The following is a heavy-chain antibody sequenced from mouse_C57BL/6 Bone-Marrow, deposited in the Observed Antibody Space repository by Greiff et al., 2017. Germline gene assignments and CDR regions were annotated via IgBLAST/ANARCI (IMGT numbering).Heavy chain of an antibody. CDR2: IDPSDSYT. Sequence: QVQLKQPGAELVKPGASVKLSCKASGYTFTSYWMQWVKQRPGQGLEWIGEIDPSDSYTNYNQKFKGKATLTVDTSSSTAYMQLSSLTSEDSAVYYCARLYGSSWYRDVWGTGTTVTVSS. CDR3: ARLYGSSWYRDV. J-gene: IGHJ1*03. D-gene: IGHD1-1*01. V-gene: IGHV1-50*01. CDR1: GYTFTSYW.